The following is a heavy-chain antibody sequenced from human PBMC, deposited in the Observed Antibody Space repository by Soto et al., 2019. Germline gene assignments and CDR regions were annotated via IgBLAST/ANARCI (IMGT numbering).Heavy chain of an antibody. J-gene: IGHJ6*02. Sequence: SETLSLTCTVSGGSISSYYWGWIRQPPGKGLEWIGYIYYSGSTNYNPSLKSRVTISVDTSKNQFSLKLSSVTAADTAVYYCARERARRIAAAGHYYYGMDVWGQGTTVTVSS. V-gene: IGHV4-59*01. CDR3: ARERARRIAAAGHYYYGMDV. CDR2: IYYSGST. CDR1: GGSISSYY. D-gene: IGHD6-13*01.